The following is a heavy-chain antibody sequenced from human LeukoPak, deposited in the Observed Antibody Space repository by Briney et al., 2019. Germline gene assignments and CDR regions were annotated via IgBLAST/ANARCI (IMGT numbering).Heavy chain of an antibody. Sequence: GGSLRLSCAASGFTFSDYWMAWVRQAPGKGLEWVANIKQDGSEKYYVDSVKGRFTISRDNARNSLYLQMNSLRAEDTAAYYCARDSGTYWGQGTLVTVSS. D-gene: IGHD1-26*01. CDR2: IKQDGSEK. V-gene: IGHV3-7*01. CDR1: GFTFSDYW. CDR3: ARDSGTY. J-gene: IGHJ4*02.